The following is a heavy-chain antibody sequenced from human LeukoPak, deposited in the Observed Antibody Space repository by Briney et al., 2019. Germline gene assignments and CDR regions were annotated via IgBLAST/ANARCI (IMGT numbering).Heavy chain of an antibody. J-gene: IGHJ6*02. V-gene: IGHV3-53*01. D-gene: IGHD3-3*01. CDR2: IYSGGST. Sequence: PGGSLRLSCAASGFTVSSNYMSWVRQAPGKGLEWVSVIYSGGSTYYADSVKGRFTISRDNSKNTLYLRMNSLRAEDTAVYYCASYDFWSGYQSTMDVWGQGTTVTVSS. CDR3: ASYDFWSGYQSTMDV. CDR1: GFTVSSNY.